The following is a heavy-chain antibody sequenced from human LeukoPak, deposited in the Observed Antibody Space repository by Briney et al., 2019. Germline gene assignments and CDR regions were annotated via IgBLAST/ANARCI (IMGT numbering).Heavy chain of an antibody. CDR1: GFTVSSNC. Sequence: GGSLRLSCAASGFTVSSNCMHWVRQAPGKGLEWVAVIWYDGSNKYYADSVKGRFTISRDNSKNTLYLQMNSLRAEDTAVYYCARDALRGWFDPWGQGTLVTVSS. CDR3: ARDALRGWFDP. CDR2: IWYDGSNK. V-gene: IGHV3-33*08. J-gene: IGHJ5*02.